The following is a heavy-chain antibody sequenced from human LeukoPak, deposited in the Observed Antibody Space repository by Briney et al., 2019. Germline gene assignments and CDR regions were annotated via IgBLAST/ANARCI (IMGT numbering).Heavy chain of an antibody. CDR1: GGSISSYY. CDR2: ISYSGST. D-gene: IGHD6-13*01. J-gene: IGHJ5*02. Sequence: PSETLSLTCTVSGGSISSYYWSWIRQPPGKGLEWIGYISYSGSTNFNPSLKSRVTISVDTSKNQFSLKLSSVTAADTAVYYCARNYHSSSWYKGDWFDPWGQGTLVTVSS. CDR3: ARNYHSSSWYKGDWFDP. V-gene: IGHV4-59*12.